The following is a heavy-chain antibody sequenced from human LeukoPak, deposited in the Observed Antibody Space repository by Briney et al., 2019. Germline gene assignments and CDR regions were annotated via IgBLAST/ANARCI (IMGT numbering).Heavy chain of an antibody. V-gene: IGHV3-48*03. CDR1: GFTFSSYE. CDR3: ARGGTIFVGMDV. CDR2: ISSSGSTI. J-gene: IGHJ6*03. D-gene: IGHD3-3*01. Sequence: GGSLRLSCAASGFTFSSYEMNWVRQAPGKGLEWVSYISSSGSTIYYADSVKGRLTISRDNAKNSLYLQMNSLRAEDTAVYYCARGGTIFVGMDVWGKGTTVTVSS.